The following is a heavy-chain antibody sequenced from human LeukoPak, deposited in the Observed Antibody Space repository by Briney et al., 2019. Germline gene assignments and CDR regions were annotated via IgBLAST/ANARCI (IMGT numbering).Heavy chain of an antibody. CDR2: INPNSGGT. J-gene: IGHJ5*02. V-gene: IGHV1-2*02. Sequence: ASVKVSCKASGYTFTGYYMHWVRQAPGQGLEWMGWINPNSGGTNYAQKFQGRVTMTRDTSISTAYMELSRPRSDDTAVYYCARVTLSNAAAAFNWFDPWGQGTLVTVSS. CDR1: GYTFTGYY. D-gene: IGHD6-13*01. CDR3: ARVTLSNAAAAFNWFDP.